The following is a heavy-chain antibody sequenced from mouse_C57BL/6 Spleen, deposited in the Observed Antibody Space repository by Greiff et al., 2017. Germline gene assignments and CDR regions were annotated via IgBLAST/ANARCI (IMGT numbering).Heavy chain of an antibody. Sequence: GGGLVQPKGSLKLSCAASGFSFNTYAMNWVRQAPGKGLEWVARIRSKSNNYATYYADSVKDRFTISRDDSESMLYLQMNNLKTEDTAMYYCVRGYSPSYYAMDYWGQGTSVTVSS. D-gene: IGHD2-3*01. V-gene: IGHV10-1*01. J-gene: IGHJ4*01. CDR1: GFSFNTYA. CDR2: IRSKSNNYAT. CDR3: VRGYSPSYYAMDY.